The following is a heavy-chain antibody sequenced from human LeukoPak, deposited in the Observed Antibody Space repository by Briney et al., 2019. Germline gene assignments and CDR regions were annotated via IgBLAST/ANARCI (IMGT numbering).Heavy chain of an antibody. D-gene: IGHD3-22*01. CDR1: GGFFSGYY. J-gene: IGHJ3*02. CDR3: ARFSLGYDAFDI. V-gene: IGHV4-34*01. Sequence: SETLSLTCAVYGGFFSGYYWNWIRQPPGKGLEWIGEINHRGSTNNNPSLKSRVAISVDTSKNQFPLKLSSVTAADTAVYSCARFSLGYDAFDIWGQGTMVTVST. CDR2: INHRGST.